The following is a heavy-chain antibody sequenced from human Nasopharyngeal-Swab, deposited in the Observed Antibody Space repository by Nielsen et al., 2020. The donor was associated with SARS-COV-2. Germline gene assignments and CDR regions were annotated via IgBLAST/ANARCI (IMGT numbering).Heavy chain of an antibody. D-gene: IGHD4-17*01. Sequence: LSLTCAASGFTFSSYSMNWVRQAPGKGLEWVSSISSSSSYIYYADSVKGRFTISRDNAKNSLYLQMNSLRAEDTAVYYCARDLRALGDYWGQGTLVTVSS. CDR1: GFTFSSYS. CDR3: ARDLRALGDY. CDR2: ISSSSSYI. V-gene: IGHV3-21*01. J-gene: IGHJ4*02.